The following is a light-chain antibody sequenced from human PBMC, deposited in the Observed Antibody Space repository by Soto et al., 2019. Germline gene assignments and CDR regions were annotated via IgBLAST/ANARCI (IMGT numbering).Light chain of an antibody. CDR3: QHYNSYST. Sequence: DIQMTQSPSTLSASVGDRATISCRASQSISSELAWYQQKPGKAPKLLIYDASSLDTGVPSRFSGSGSGSDFTLTISSLQPDDFASYYYQHYNSYSTFGQGTKVDI. CDR1: QSISSE. J-gene: IGKJ1*01. V-gene: IGKV1-5*01. CDR2: DAS.